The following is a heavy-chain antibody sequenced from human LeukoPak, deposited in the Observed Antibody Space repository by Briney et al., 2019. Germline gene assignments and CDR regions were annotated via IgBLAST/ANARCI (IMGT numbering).Heavy chain of an antibody. J-gene: IGHJ3*02. CDR3: AKSNSWNPPDAFDI. V-gene: IGHV3-30*02. D-gene: IGHD1-20*01. CDR2: IRYDGSNK. Sequence: PGGSLRLSCAASGFTFSSYGIHWVRQAPGRGLEWVAFIRYDGSNKYYADSVKGRFTISRDNSKNTLCLQMNSLRAEDTAVYYCAKSNSWNPPDAFDIWGQGTMVTVSS. CDR1: GFTFSSYG.